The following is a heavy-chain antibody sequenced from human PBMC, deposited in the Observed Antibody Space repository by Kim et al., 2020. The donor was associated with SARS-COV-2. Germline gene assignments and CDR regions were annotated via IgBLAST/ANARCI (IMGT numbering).Heavy chain of an antibody. V-gene: IGHV3-21*04. Sequence: KYYANAVKGRFAISRDNSKNSLYLQMNSLRAEDTAVYYCAKEGSSSVGNWGQGTLVTVSS. D-gene: IGHD2-15*01. CDR3: AKEGSSSVGN. CDR2: K. J-gene: IGHJ4*02.